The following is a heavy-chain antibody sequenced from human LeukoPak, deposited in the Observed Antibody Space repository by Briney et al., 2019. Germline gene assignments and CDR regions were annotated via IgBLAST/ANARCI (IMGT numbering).Heavy chain of an antibody. CDR2: ISYDGGSQ. CDR3: AKDRRFMSVYYGMDV. CDR1: GFTFRNYG. V-gene: IGHV3-30*18. J-gene: IGHJ6*02. Sequence: QPGGSLRLSCEASGFTFRNYGVHWVRQAPGKGPEWVAVISYDGGSQYYADSVKGRFTISRDNSKNTVYLQLNSLRGEDTAVYYCAKDRRFMSVYYGMDVWGQGTTVTVSS. D-gene: IGHD3-10*01.